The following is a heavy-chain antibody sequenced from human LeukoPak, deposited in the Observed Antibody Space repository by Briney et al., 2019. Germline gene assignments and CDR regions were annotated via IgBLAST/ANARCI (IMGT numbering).Heavy chain of an antibody. Sequence: GGSLRLSCAASGFTFSSYGMHWVRQAPGKGLEWVAFIRYDGSNKYYADSVKGRFTISRDNSRNTLYLQMNSLRAEDTAVYYCAKDGSIFGVVIYYYYMDVWGKGTTVTVSS. J-gene: IGHJ6*03. CDR3: AKDGSIFGVVIYYYYMDV. CDR2: IRYDGSNK. D-gene: IGHD3-3*01. V-gene: IGHV3-30*02. CDR1: GFTFSSYG.